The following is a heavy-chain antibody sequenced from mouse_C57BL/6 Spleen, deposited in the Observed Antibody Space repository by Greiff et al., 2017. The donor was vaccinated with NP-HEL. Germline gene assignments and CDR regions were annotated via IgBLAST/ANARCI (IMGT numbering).Heavy chain of an antibody. CDR1: GFNIKDDF. CDR3: TTRPTEYFDY. V-gene: IGHV14-4*01. D-gene: IGHD2-10*01. J-gene: IGHJ2*01. Sequence: VQLKQSGAELVRPGASVKLSCTASGFNIKDDFMHWVKQRPEQGLEWIGWIDPENGDTEYASKFQGKATITADTSSNTAYLQLSSLTSEDTAVYYCTTRPTEYFDYWGQGTTLTVSS. CDR2: IDPENGDT.